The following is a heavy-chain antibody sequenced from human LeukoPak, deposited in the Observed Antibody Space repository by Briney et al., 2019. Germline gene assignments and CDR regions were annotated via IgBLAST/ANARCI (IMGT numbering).Heavy chain of an antibody. CDR1: GFTFSSYA. V-gene: IGHV3-23*01. CDR2: ISGGGST. Sequence: GGSLRLSCAASGFTFSSYAMSWVRQAPGKGLEWVSAISGGGSTYYADSVKGRFTISRDNSKNTLYLQMNSLRAEDTAVYYCARGSPQLWDWGQGTLVTVSS. J-gene: IGHJ4*02. D-gene: IGHD5-18*01. CDR3: ARGSPQLWD.